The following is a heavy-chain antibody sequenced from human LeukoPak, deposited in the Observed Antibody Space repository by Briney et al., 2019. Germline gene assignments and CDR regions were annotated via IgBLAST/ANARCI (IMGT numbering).Heavy chain of an antibody. CDR2: INPNSGAT. CDR1: GYTFTDYY. V-gene: IGHV1-2*04. Sequence: ASVRVSCKSSGYTFTDYYLHWVRQAPRQGLERMGWINPNSGATKYAQKFQGWVTMTRDTSISTAYMELGGLRSDVTAMYYCARGEYESSGYRSDAFDIWGQGTMVTASS. D-gene: IGHD3-22*01. J-gene: IGHJ3*02. CDR3: ARGEYESSGYRSDAFDI.